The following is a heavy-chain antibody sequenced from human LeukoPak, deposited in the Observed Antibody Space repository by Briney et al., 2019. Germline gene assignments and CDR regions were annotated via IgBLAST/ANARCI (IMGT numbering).Heavy chain of an antibody. CDR2: LPRDGSEK. Sequence: TGGSLSLPYAASGFTHRNNWMSCAPQARGEALEDVANLPRDGSEKQYVDSAKGRFNISRDNGKNSLYLQMNSLRAEDTAVYYCARGGGNFDFWGQGTLVIVSS. J-gene: IGHJ4*02. CDR3: ARGGGNFDF. V-gene: IGHV3-7*05. CDR1: GFTHRNNW.